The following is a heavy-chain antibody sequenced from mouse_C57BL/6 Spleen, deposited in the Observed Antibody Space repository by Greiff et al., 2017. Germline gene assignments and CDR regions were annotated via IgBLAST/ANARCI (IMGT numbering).Heavy chain of an antibody. D-gene: IGHD2-4*01. J-gene: IGHJ2*01. CDR2: ISDGGSYT. Sequence: EVKLMESGGGLVKPGGSLTLSCAASGFTFSSYAMSWVRQTPEKRLEWVATISDGGSYTYYPDNVKGRFTISRDNAKNNLYLQMSHLKSEDTAMYYCASARYYYDYYEGDYFDYWGQGTTLTVSS. V-gene: IGHV5-4*03. CDR1: GFTFSSYA. CDR3: ASARYYYDYYEGDYFDY.